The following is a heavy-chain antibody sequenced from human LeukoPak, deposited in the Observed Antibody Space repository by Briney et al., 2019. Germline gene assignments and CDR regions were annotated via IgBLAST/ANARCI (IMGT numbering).Heavy chain of an antibody. Sequence: GESLKISCKASGHSFTTFWIGWVRQMSGKGLEWMGIIYPGDSDTRYSPSFQGQVTISADKSTNTAYLQWSSLKASDTAIYYCASRGFNYDSGGYPEDYYYYYMDVWGKGTTVIVSS. J-gene: IGHJ6*03. CDR1: GHSFTTFW. CDR2: IYPGDSDT. V-gene: IGHV5-51*01. D-gene: IGHD3-22*01. CDR3: ASRGFNYDSGGYPEDYYYYYMDV.